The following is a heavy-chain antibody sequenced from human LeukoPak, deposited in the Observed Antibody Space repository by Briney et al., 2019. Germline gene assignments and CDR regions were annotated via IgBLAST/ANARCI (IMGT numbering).Heavy chain of an antibody. CDR3: ARHETGPYFDY. Sequence: GESLKISCKGSGYSFTSYWIGWVRQMPGKGLECMGIIYPGDPDTRYSPSFQGQVTISADRSISTAYLQWSSLKASDTAMYYCARHETGPYFDYWGQGTLVTVSS. J-gene: IGHJ4*02. CDR2: IYPGDPDT. D-gene: IGHD1-1*01. CDR1: GYSFTSYW. V-gene: IGHV5-51*01.